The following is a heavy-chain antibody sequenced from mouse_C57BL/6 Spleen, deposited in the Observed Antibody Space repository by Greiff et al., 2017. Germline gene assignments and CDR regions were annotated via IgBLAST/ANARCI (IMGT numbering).Heavy chain of an antibody. CDR3: AIWSRFAY. V-gene: IGHV1-50*01. J-gene: IGHJ3*01. CDR1: GYTFTSYW. D-gene: IGHD1-1*02. CDR2: NDPSDSYT. Sequence: QVHVKQPGAELVKPGASVKLSCKASGYTFTSYWMQWVKQRPGQGLEWIGENDPSDSYTNYNQKFKGKATLTVDTSSSTAYMQLSSLTSEDSAVYYCAIWSRFAYWGQGTLVTVSA.